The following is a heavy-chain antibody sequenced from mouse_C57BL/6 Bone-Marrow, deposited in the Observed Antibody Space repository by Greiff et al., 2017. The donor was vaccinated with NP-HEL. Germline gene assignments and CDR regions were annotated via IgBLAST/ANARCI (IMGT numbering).Heavy chain of an antibody. CDR1: GYTFTSYG. Sequence: VQRVESGAELARPGASVKLSCKASGYTFTSYGISWVKQRTGQGLEWIGEIYPRSGNTYYNEKFKGKATLTADKSSSTAYMELRSLTSEDSAVYFCARWGYYGSSPLRFAYWGQGTLVTVSA. CDR3: ARWGYYGSSPLRFAY. J-gene: IGHJ3*01. D-gene: IGHD1-1*01. V-gene: IGHV1-81*01. CDR2: IYPRSGNT.